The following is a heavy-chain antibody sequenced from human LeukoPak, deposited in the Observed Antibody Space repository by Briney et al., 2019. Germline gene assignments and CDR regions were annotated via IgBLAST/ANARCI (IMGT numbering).Heavy chain of an antibody. D-gene: IGHD3-10*01. V-gene: IGHV1-2*02. CDR2: INPNSGGT. CDR1: GYTLTGYY. Sequence: WASVKVSCKASGYTLTGYYMHWVRQAPGKGLEWMGWINPNSGGTNYAQKFQGRVTMTRDTSISTAYMELSRLRSDDTAVYYCARDPYGTWYFDLWGRGTLVTVSS. CDR3: ARDPYGTWYFDL. J-gene: IGHJ2*01.